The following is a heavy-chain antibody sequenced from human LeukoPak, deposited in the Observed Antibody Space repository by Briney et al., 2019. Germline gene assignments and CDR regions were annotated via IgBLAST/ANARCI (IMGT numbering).Heavy chain of an antibody. CDR2: INPNSGGT. CDR3: ARAEPKSYNWNYGDY. CDR1: GYTFTGYY. J-gene: IGHJ4*02. D-gene: IGHD1-20*01. V-gene: IGHV1-2*06. Sequence: ASVKVSCKASGYTFTGYYMHWVRQAPGQGLEWMGRINPNSGGTNYAQKFQGRVTMTRDTSISTAYMELSRLRSDDTAVYYCARAEPKSYNWNYGDYWGQGTLVTASS.